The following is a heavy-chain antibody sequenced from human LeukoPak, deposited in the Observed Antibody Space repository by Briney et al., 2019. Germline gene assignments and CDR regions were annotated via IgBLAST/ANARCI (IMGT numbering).Heavy chain of an antibody. D-gene: IGHD3-16*01. CDR1: GGSISGGSYY. CDR2: IYTSGST. Sequence: SETLSLTCTVSGGSISGGSYYWSWIRQPAGKGLEWIGRIYTSGSTNYNPSLKSRVTISVDTSKNQFSLKLSSVTAADTAVYYCARVAYDYVWRYYFDYWGQGTLVTVSS. V-gene: IGHV4-61*02. J-gene: IGHJ4*02. CDR3: ARVAYDYVWRYYFDY.